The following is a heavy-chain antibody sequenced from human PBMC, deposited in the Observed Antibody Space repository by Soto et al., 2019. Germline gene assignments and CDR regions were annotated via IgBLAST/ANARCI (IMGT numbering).Heavy chain of an antibody. V-gene: IGHV1-8*01. J-gene: IGHJ4*02. Sequence: QVQLVQSGAEVKKPGASVKVSCKASGYTFTSYDINWVRQATGQGLEWMGWMNPNSGNTGYAQKFQGRVTMNRNTSIRTAYMELISLMYEDTAVYYCARIAAVGSDYRGQGTLVTVAS. CDR3: ARIAAVGSDY. CDR1: GYTFTSYD. D-gene: IGHD6-13*01. CDR2: MNPNSGNT.